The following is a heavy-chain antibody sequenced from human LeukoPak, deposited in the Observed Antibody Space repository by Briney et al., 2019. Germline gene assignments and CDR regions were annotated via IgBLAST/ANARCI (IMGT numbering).Heavy chain of an antibody. CDR2: IYYSGST. V-gene: IGHV4-61*01. CDR1: GGSISSGSYY. J-gene: IGHJ6*03. Sequence: SQTLSLTCTVSGGSISSGSYYWSWIRQPPGKGLEWIGYIYYSGSTNYNPSLKSRVTISVDTSKNQFSLKLSSVTAADTAVYYCARAPRYYYMDVWGKGTTVTISS. CDR3: ARAPRYYYMDV.